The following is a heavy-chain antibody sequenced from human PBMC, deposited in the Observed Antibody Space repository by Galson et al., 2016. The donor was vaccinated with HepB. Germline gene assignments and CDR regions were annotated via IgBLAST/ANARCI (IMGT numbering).Heavy chain of an antibody. CDR2: IQHDGTKQ. CDR1: GFTFSRYW. Sequence: SLRLSCAASGFTFSRYWMNWVRQAPGKGLEWVANIQHDGTKQYYADSVKGRFTISRDNSKNTLYLQMNSLRAEDTAVYYCATGPEYTSSWYYFEDWGQGTLVTVSS. CDR3: ATGPEYTSSWYYFED. J-gene: IGHJ4*02. D-gene: IGHD6-13*01. V-gene: IGHV3-7*01.